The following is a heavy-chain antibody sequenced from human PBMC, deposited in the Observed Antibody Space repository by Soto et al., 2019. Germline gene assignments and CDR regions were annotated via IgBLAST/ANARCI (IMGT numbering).Heavy chain of an antibody. CDR3: ARTFCISTSCYDLFDY. V-gene: IGHV4-59*01. CDR1: GGSISDYY. Sequence: PSETLSLTCTVSGGSISDYYWGWIRQPPGKGLEWIGYIYYTGSTNYNPSLKSRVTISVDTSTNRFSLKLRSVTAADTAVYFCARTFCISTSCYDLFDYWSQGTLVTVSS. CDR2: IYYTGST. D-gene: IGHD2-2*01. J-gene: IGHJ4*02.